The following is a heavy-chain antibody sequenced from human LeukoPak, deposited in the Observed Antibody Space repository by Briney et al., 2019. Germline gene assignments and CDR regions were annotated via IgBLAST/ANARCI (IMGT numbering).Heavy chain of an antibody. CDR3: ARLSGSSSLSYYGMDV. Sequence: GESLKISCKGSGYSFTSYWIGWVRQMPGKGLEWMGIIYPGDSDTRYSPSFQGQVTISADKSISTAYLQWSSLEASDTAMYYCARLSGSSSLSYYGMDVWGQGTTVTVSS. D-gene: IGHD6-6*01. CDR2: IYPGDSDT. V-gene: IGHV5-51*01. CDR1: GYSFTSYW. J-gene: IGHJ6*02.